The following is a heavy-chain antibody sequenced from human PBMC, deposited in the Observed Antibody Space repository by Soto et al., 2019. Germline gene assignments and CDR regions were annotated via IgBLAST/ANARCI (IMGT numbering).Heavy chain of an antibody. V-gene: IGHV3-33*01. CDR2: IWYDGSNK. J-gene: IGHJ3*02. CDR1: GFTFSSYG. D-gene: IGHD2-2*02. Sequence: GGSLRLSCAASGFTFSSYGMHWVRQAPGKGLEWVAVIWYDGSNKYYADSVKGRFTISRDNSKNTLYLQMNSLRAEDTAVYYCAREHTRARKAFDIWGQGTMVTVSS. CDR3: AREHTRARKAFDI.